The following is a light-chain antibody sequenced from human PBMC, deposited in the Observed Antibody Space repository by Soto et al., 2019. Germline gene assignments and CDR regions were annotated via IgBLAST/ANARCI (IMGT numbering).Light chain of an antibody. V-gene: IGKV4-1*01. CDR3: QQYHSTPLA. CDR1: QSVLYSLNNKNY. J-gene: IGKJ4*01. Sequence: DIVMTQSPDSLSVSLVERDTINCRSSQSVLYSLNNKNYLAWYQQKPGQPPKLLFDWASTREPGVPDRFSGSGSGTDFTLTISSRQAEDVAVYYCQQYHSTPLAVGGRTKVQIK. CDR2: WAS.